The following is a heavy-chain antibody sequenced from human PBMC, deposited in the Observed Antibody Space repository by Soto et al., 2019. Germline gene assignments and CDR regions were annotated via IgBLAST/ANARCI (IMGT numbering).Heavy chain of an antibody. CDR1: GCSISSNNYD. D-gene: IGHD3-10*01. CDR2: ISYIWST. J-gene: IGHJ5*02. Sequence: PSETLSLTFNGSGCSISSNNYDRGWIRQPPGKEMEWIGSISYIWSTYYNPSLKSRVTISVDTSKNQFSLKLTSVSVADTAVYYCARVTAPVDYYGSGSAFDPWGQG. CDR3: ARVTAPVDYYGSGSAFDP. V-gene: IGHV4-39*01.